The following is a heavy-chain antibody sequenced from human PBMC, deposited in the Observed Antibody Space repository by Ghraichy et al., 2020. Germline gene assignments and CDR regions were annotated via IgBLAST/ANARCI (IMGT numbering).Heavy chain of an antibody. Sequence: LSLTCVASGLMFSPNTMNWVRQAPGKGLEWVSSISSSTRYIYYADSVKGRFTISRDNAQNSLYLQMNSLRAEATAVYYCSRGGGAGTPVLYHMDVWGLGTTVTVSS. CDR2: ISSSTRYI. V-gene: IGHV3-21*01. CDR3: SRGGGAGTPVLYHMDV. D-gene: IGHD6-19*01. J-gene: IGHJ6*02. CDR1: GLMFSPNT.